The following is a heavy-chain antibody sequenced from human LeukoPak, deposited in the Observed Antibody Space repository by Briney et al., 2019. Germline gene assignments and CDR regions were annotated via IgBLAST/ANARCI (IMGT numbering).Heavy chain of an antibody. V-gene: IGHV4-39*07. D-gene: IGHD3-22*01. J-gene: IGHJ1*01. Sequence: SETLSLTCTVSGGSISSSSYYWGWIRQPPGKGLEWIGSIYYSGSTYYNPSLKSRVTISVDTSKNQFSLKLSSVTAADTAVYYCARLKYYYDSSGYRAEYLQHWGQGTLVTVSS. CDR3: ARLKYYYDSSGYRAEYLQH. CDR1: GGSISSSSYY. CDR2: IYYSGST.